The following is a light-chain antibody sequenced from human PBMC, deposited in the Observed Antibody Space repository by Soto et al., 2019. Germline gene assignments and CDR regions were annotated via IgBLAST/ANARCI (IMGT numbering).Light chain of an antibody. V-gene: IGKV3-11*01. CDR3: QQRSNWPIT. Sequence: EIVMTHSPATLSVSPWESATLSCRASRSVSSYLAWYQQKPGQAPRLLIYDASSRPTDIPARFSGSGSGTDFTLTISSLEPEDFALYYCQQRSNWPITFGQGTRLEI. J-gene: IGKJ5*01. CDR2: DAS. CDR1: RSVSSY.